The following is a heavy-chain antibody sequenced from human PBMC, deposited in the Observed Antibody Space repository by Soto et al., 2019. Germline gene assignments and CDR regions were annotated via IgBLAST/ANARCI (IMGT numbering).Heavy chain of an antibody. Sequence: SETLSLTCAVYGGSFSGYYWSWIRQPPGKGLEWIGEINHSGSTNYNPSLKSRVTISVDTSKNQFSLKLSSVTAADTAVYYFARTYYDYIWGSYRFAGPFDYWGQGTLVTVSS. CDR3: ARTYYDYIWGSYRFAGPFDY. CDR1: GGSFSGYY. V-gene: IGHV4-34*01. D-gene: IGHD3-16*02. CDR2: INHSGST. J-gene: IGHJ4*02.